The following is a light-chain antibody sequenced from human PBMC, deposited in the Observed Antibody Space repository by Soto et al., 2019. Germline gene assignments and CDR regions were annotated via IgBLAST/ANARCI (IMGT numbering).Light chain of an antibody. V-gene: IGLV1-40*01. CDR3: QSYDNSLSGYV. CDR2: GNT. Sequence: HSALTQPPSVSGAPGQRVTISCTGSSSNIGAGYDVHWYQQHPGTAPKLLIFGNTNRPSGVPDRFSGSKSGTSASLAITGLQAEDEADYYCQSYDNSLSGYVFATGTKLTVL. CDR1: SSNIGAGYD. J-gene: IGLJ1*01.